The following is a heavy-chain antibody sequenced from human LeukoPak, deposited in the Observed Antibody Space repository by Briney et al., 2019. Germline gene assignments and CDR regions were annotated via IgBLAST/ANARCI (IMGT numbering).Heavy chain of an antibody. V-gene: IGHV4-34*01. CDR2: INHSGST. CDR3: ARRTRITMIVVVITPGAFDI. J-gene: IGHJ3*02. Sequence: PSETLSLTCAVYGGSFSGYYWSWIRQPPGKGLEWIGEINHSGSTNYNPSLKSRVTISVDTSKNQFSLKLSPVTAADTAVYYCARRTRITMIVVVITPGAFDIWGQGTMVTVSS. CDR1: GGSFSGYY. D-gene: IGHD3-22*01.